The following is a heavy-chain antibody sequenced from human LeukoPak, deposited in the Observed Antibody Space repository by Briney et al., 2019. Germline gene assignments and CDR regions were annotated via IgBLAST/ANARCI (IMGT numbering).Heavy chain of an antibody. CDR1: TFTKAW. CDR2: IYSGGST. Sequence: GGSLRLSCVASTFTKAWMNWVRQAPGKGLEWVSVIYSGGSTYYADSVKGRFTISRDNSKNTLYLQMNSLRAEDTAVYYCARERNRAVDYWGQGTLVTVSS. CDR3: ARERNRAVDY. J-gene: IGHJ4*02. V-gene: IGHV3-53*01.